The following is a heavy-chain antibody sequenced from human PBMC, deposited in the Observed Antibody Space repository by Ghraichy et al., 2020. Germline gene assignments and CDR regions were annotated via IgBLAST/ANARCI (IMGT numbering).Heavy chain of an antibody. Sequence: GGSLRLSYAASAFTFTPYTMSCVVRPPGQGLERVSGISGSGGSTYYADSVKGRFTISRDNSKNTLYLQMNSLRAEDTAVYYCAKDHRSVTGYLNYWGQGTLVNVAS. CDR3: AKDHRSVTGYLNY. J-gene: IGHJ4*02. CDR1: AFTFTPYT. V-gene: IGHV3-23*01. CDR2: ISGSGGST. D-gene: IGHD3-9*01.